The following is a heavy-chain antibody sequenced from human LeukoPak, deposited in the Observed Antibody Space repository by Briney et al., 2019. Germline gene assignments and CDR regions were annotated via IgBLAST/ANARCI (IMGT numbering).Heavy chain of an antibody. CDR1: GFTVSSNY. D-gene: IGHD3-3*01. CDR3: AKDRHNYDFWSGTQGDGYFQH. V-gene: IGHV3-23*01. CDR2: ISGSGGST. Sequence: GGSLRLSCAASGFTVSSNYMSWVRQAPGKGLEWVSAISGSGGSTYYADSVKGRFTISRDNSKNTLYLQMNSLRAEDTAVYYCAKDRHNYDFWSGTQGDGYFQHWGQGTLVTVSS. J-gene: IGHJ1*01.